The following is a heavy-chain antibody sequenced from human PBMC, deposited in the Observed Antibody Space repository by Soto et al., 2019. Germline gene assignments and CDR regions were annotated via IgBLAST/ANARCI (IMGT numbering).Heavy chain of an antibody. Sequence: QVQLVQSGAEVKKPGASVKVSCKASGYTFTSYYMHWVRQAPGQGLEWMGIINPSGGSTSYAQKFQGRVTMTRDTSTSTVYMELSSLRSEDTAVYYCARDSSNYDFWSGYYLSGMDVWGQGTTVTVSS. CDR1: GYTFTSYY. CDR3: ARDSSNYDFWSGYYLSGMDV. J-gene: IGHJ6*02. CDR2: INPSGGST. D-gene: IGHD3-3*01. V-gene: IGHV1-46*01.